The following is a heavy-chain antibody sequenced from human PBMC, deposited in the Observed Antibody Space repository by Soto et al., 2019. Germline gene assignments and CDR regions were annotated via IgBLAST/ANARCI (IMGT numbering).Heavy chain of an antibody. J-gene: IGHJ4*02. CDR2: INPISGDR. CDR3: ARDSGSGWKFNY. V-gene: IGHV1-2*02. Sequence: ASVKVSCKASGYSFTYYYMHWVRQAPGQGLEWMGWINPISGDRKYAQKFQGRVTMTRDTSINTAYMELSSLTSDDTAVFYCARDSGSGWKFNYWGQGTLVTVSS. D-gene: IGHD6-19*01. CDR1: GYSFTYYY.